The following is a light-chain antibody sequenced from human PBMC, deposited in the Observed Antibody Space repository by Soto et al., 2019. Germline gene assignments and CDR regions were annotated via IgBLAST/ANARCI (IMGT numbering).Light chain of an antibody. CDR1: QAITKY. V-gene: IGKV1-33*01. CDR3: QQYDNLPIT. J-gene: IGKJ5*01. CDR2: DAS. Sequence: DIQMTQSPSSLSASLGDRVTITCQASQAITKYLNWYQQKPGKAPKLLIFDASNLETGVPSRFSVSGSGTDFTFTISSLQPEDIATYYCQQYDNLPITFGQGTRLEIK.